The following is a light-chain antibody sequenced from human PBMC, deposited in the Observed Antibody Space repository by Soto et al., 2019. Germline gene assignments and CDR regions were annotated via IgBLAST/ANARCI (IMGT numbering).Light chain of an antibody. CDR1: QSISSW. J-gene: IGKJ1*01. CDR2: KAS. V-gene: IGKV1-5*03. Sequence: DIQMTQSPSTLSASVGDRGTITCRASQSISSWLAWYQQKPGKAPKLLIYKASSLESGVPSRFSGSGSGSDFTLTISSLQPDDLATYYCQQYYSYSRTFGQGTKVDIK. CDR3: QQYYSYSRT.